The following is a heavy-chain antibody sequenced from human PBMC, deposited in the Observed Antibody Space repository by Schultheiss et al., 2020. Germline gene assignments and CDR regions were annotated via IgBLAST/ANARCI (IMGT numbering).Heavy chain of an antibody. J-gene: IGHJ4*02. CDR2: ISSSSSTI. CDR1: GFTFSSYS. V-gene: IGHV3-48*02. CDR3: TRAIKGY. Sequence: GESLKISCAASGFTFSSYSMNWVRQAPGKGLEWVSYISSSSSTIYYADSVKGRFTISRDNAKNSLYLQMNSLRDEDTAVYYCTRAIKGYWGQGTLVTVSS.